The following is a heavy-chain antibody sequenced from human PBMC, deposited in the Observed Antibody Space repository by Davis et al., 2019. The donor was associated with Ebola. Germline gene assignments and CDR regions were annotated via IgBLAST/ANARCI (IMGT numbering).Heavy chain of an antibody. CDR1: GGSLGAGSFF. Sequence: PSETLSLTCNVSGGSLGAGSFFWDWIRQSPGQGLEWIGSVHYVGKTHYNPSLESRLTMSLDLSKNQFSLKLTSVTAADTAVDYCARRVTNYAYYYHAIDVWGQGTTVTVSS. CDR3: ARRVTNYAYYYHAIDV. CDR2: VHYVGKT. J-gene: IGHJ6*02. D-gene: IGHD4/OR15-4a*01. V-gene: IGHV4-39*01.